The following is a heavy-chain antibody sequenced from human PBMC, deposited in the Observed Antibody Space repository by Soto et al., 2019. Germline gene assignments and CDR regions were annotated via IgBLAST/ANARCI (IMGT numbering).Heavy chain of an antibody. D-gene: IGHD3-10*01. V-gene: IGHV4-34*01. CDR1: GGSFSGYY. J-gene: IGHJ4*02. Sequence: PSETLSLTCAVYGGSFSGYYWSWIRQPPGKGLEWIGEINHSGSTNYNPSLKSRVTISVDRSKNQFSLKLSSVTAADTAVYYCARAVRGATRYFDYWGQGTLVTVSS. CDR2: INHSGST. CDR3: ARAVRGATRYFDY.